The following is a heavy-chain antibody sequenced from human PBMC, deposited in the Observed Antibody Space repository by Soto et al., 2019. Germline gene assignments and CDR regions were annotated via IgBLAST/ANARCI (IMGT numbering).Heavy chain of an antibody. J-gene: IGHJ4*02. D-gene: IGHD4-17*01. CDR1: GFTFSDHY. V-gene: IGHV3-72*01. CDR2: TRNKANSHTT. Sequence: EVQLVESGGGLVQPGGSLRLSCAASGFTFSDHYMDWVRQAPGKGLEWVGRTRNKANSHTTEYAASVKGRFTISRDDSTNSLYLQMNSLKVEDTAVYYCARATTVTDYWGQGGLVTVS. CDR3: ARATTVTDY.